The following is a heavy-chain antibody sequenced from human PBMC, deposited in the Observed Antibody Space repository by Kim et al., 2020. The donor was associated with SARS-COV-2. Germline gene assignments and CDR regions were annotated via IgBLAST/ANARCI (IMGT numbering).Heavy chain of an antibody. CDR3: AREGLLDIVVVPAAMPGYYFDY. J-gene: IGHJ4*02. D-gene: IGHD2-2*03. Sequence: SVKVSCKASGGTFSSYAISWVRQAPGQGLEWMGGIIPIFGTANYAQKFQGRVTITADESTSTAYMELSSLRSEDTAVYYCAREGLLDIVVVPAAMPGYYFDYWGQGTLVTVSS. V-gene: IGHV1-69*13. CDR1: GGTFSSYA. CDR2: IIPIFGTA.